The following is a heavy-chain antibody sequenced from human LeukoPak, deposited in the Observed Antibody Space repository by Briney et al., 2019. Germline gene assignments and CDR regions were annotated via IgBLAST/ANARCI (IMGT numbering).Heavy chain of an antibody. J-gene: IGHJ4*02. CDR2: ISSNSSTI. CDR1: GFTFSTYS. CDR3: ARDPRIAARPLFDY. D-gene: IGHD6-6*01. V-gene: IGHV3-48*01. Sequence: GGSLRLSCAASGFTFSTYSMNWVRQAPGKGLEWVSYISSNSSTIFYADSVKGRFTISRDDVKNSLYVQMSSLRAEDTAVYYCARDPRIAARPLFDYWGQGTLVTVSA.